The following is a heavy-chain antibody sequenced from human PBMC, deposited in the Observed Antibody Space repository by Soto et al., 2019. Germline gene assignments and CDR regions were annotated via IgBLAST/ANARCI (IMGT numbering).Heavy chain of an antibody. CDR2: IYYSGST. CDR1: GGSIGSGDYY. Sequence: SETLSLTCTVSGGSIGSGDYYLSWIRQPPGKGLEWIGYIYYSGSTYYNSSLKSRVTISVDTFKNQLSLKLNSVTAADTAVYYCARAFDDSSGYYGGLGYWGQGTLVTVSS. J-gene: IGHJ4*02. V-gene: IGHV4-30-4*01. D-gene: IGHD3-22*01. CDR3: ARAFDDSSGYYGGLGY.